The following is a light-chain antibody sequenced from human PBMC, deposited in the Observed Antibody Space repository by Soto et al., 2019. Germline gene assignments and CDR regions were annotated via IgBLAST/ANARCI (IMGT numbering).Light chain of an antibody. Sequence: EIVLTQSPGTLSLSPGERATLSCRASQSVSSRNLAWYQQKPGQAPRLLIHGASTRAPGVPARFSGSGSGTEFTLTISSLQSEDFAVYYCQQYNIWPPWTFGQGTKVDIK. V-gene: IGKV3-15*01. CDR2: GAS. CDR1: QSVSSRN. CDR3: QQYNIWPPWT. J-gene: IGKJ1*01.